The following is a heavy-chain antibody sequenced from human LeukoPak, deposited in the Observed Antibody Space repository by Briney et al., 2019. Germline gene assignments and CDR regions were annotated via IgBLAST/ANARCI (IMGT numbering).Heavy chain of an antibody. CDR3: AREFKRYNYGDYSWFDP. CDR2: IYYSGST. D-gene: IGHD4-17*01. CDR1: GGSISSYY. J-gene: IGHJ5*02. Sequence: SETLSLTCTVSGGSISSYYWSWIRQPPGKGLEWIGYIYYSGSTNYNPSLKSRVTISVDTSKNQFSLKLSSVTAADTAVYYCAREFKRYNYGDYSWFDPWGQGTLVTVSS. V-gene: IGHV4-59*12.